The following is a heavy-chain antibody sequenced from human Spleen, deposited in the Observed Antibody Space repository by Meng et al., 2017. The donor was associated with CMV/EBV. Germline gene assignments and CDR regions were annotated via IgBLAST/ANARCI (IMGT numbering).Heavy chain of an antibody. CDR2: IQSKNDGESI. CDR3: TTRAF. J-gene: IGHJ4*02. V-gene: IGHV3-15*01. CDR1: GLTFSKAW. Sequence: GESLKISCAVSGLTFSKAWMTWVRQAPGKGLEWIGCIQSKNDGESIDYAGPVRGRFVISRDDSKNMLYLQMTSLKPEDTAVYYCTTRAFWGQGTLVTVSS.